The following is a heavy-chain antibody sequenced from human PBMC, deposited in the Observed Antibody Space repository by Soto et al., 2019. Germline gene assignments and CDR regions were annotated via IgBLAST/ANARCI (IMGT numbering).Heavy chain of an antibody. J-gene: IGHJ4*02. Sequence: PGGSLRLSCAAXRFTFSSYGMHWVRQAPGKGLEWVAVISFDGSNKYYADSVKGRFTISRDNSKNTLDLQMNSLRAEDTAVYYCAKDLSGTTLDYWGQGTLVTVSS. CDR1: RFTFSSYG. D-gene: IGHD1-1*01. CDR3: AKDLSGTTLDY. CDR2: ISFDGSNK. V-gene: IGHV3-30*18.